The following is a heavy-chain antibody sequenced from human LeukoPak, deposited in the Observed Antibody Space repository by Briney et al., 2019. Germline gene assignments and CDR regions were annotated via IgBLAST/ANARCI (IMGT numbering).Heavy chain of an antibody. V-gene: IGHV3-48*02. Sequence: PGGSLRLSCAASGFTFSSYSMNWVRQAPGKGLEWVSYISSSSSTIYYADSVKGRFTISRDNAKNSLYLQMNSLRDEDTAVYYCARYYYDSSGYYSVYYYYGMDVWGQGTTVTVSS. CDR2: ISSSSSTI. CDR3: ARYYYDSSGYYSVYYYYGMDV. D-gene: IGHD3-22*01. J-gene: IGHJ6*02. CDR1: GFTFSSYS.